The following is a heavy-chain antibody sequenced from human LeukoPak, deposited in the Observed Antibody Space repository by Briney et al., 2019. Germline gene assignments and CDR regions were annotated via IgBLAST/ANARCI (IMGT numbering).Heavy chain of an antibody. D-gene: IGHD3-22*01. CDR3: ARESGVTMIVVLIHDAFDI. CDR1: GFTLSSYG. V-gene: IGHV3-30*02. Sequence: GGSLRLSCAASGFTLSSYGMHWVRQAPGKGLEWVAFIRYDGSNKYYADSVKGRFTISRDNSKNTLYLQMNSLRAEDTAVYYCARESGVTMIVVLIHDAFDIWGQGTMVTVSS. CDR2: IRYDGSNK. J-gene: IGHJ3*02.